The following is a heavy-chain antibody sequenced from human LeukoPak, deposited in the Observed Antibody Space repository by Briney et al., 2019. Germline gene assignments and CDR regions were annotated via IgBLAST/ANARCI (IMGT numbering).Heavy chain of an antibody. CDR2: IHDNGDS. D-gene: IGHD2-15*01. V-gene: IGHV4-4*07. Sequence: SETLSLTCTVSGGSISGYFWSWIRQPAGKGLEWVGRIHDNGDSNHHPSLKIRVTMALATSGNQVSLKLTSVTAADTAVYYCARAPSGCGGTCPSDHWGPGTLVTVSS. CDR3: ARAPSGCGGTCPSDH. CDR1: GGSISGYF. J-gene: IGHJ4*02.